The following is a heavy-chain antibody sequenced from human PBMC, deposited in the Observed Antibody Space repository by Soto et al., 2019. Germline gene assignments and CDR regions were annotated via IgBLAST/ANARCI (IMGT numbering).Heavy chain of an antibody. CDR1: GFSLRTSGVG. J-gene: IGHJ5*02. D-gene: IGHD6-19*01. Sequence: SGPTLVNPTQTLALTCIFSGFSLRTSGVGVGWIRQPPGKALEWLGFIYWNDDKRYSPSLKSRLTITKDTSKNQVVLTMTNMDPVDTATYYCAKSGSSGWYGWFDPWGQGTLVTVSS. CDR3: AKSGSSGWYGWFDP. V-gene: IGHV2-5*01. CDR2: IYWNDDK.